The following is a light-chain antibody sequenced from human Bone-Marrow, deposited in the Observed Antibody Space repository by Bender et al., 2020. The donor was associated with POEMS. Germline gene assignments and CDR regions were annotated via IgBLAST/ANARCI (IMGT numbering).Light chain of an antibody. CDR3: CSYAGSSTLV. CDR1: SSDFGPYNL. CDR2: EAT. Sequence: QSALTQAASVSGSPGQSITISCTGASSDFGPYNLISWYQQSPGKAPKLMIYEATQRPSGVSNRFSGSKSGNTASLTISGLQAEDEADYYCCSYAGSSTLVFGGGTKLTVL. V-gene: IGLV2-23*01. J-gene: IGLJ3*02.